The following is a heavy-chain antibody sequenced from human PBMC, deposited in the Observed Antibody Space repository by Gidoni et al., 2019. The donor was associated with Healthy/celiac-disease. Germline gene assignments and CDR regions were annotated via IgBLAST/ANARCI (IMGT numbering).Heavy chain of an antibody. CDR1: GGSFSGYY. D-gene: IGHD3-10*01. CDR3: ARGPMYYYGSGSYSPDAFDI. V-gene: IGHV4-34*01. CDR2: INHSGST. J-gene: IGHJ3*02. Sequence: QVQLQQWGAGLLKPSETLSLTCAVYGGSFSGYYWSWIRQPPGKGLEWSGEINHSGSTNYNPSLKSRVTIAVDTSKNQFSLKLSSVTAADTAVYYCARGPMYYYGSGSYSPDAFDIWGQGTMVTVSS.